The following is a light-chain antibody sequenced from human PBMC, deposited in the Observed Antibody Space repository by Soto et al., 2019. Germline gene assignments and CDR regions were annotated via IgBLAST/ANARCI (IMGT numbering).Light chain of an antibody. CDR1: QSVSSY. J-gene: IGKJ5*01. Sequence: EIVLTQSPATLSLSPGERATLSCRASQSVSSYLAWYQQRPGQAPRLLIYDASKRASGIPARSSGSGSAKHFNLTISSIDPEDFAAYYCQQRSSWITFGQGKRLEI. CDR3: QQRSSWIT. CDR2: DAS. V-gene: IGKV3-11*01.